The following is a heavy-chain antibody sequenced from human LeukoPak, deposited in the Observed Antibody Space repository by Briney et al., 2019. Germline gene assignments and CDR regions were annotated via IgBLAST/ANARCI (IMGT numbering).Heavy chain of an antibody. CDR1: GFSFSVYS. CDR3: ARRSEFGVLYYMDV. CDR2: ISASSGTI. D-gene: IGHD3-16*01. Sequence: GGSLRLSCAASGFSFSVYSMNWVRQAPGEGLEWVSYISASSGTIYYADSVKGRFTISRDNAKNSLYLQMNSLRGDDTAVYYCARRSEFGVLYYMDVWGKGTTVTVSS. J-gene: IGHJ6*03. V-gene: IGHV3-48*01.